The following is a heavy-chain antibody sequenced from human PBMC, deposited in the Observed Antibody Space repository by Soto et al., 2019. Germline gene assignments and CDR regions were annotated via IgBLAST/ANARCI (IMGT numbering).Heavy chain of an antibody. V-gene: IGHV3-23*01. CDR1: GFTFSSFA. CDR3: AKGDYYESSRCYPLAFDY. CDR2: ISGSGDRT. J-gene: IGHJ4*02. Sequence: PGGSLRLSCTASGFTFSSFAMSWVRQAPGKGLEWVSAISGSGDRTYYADYVKGRFTISRDNSKNTLCLQMNSLRAEDTAVYYCAKGDYYESSRCYPLAFDYWVQRTLVTVSS. D-gene: IGHD3-22*01.